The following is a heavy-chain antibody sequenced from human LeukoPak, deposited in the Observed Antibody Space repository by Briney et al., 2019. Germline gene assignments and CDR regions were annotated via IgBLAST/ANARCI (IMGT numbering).Heavy chain of an antibody. Sequence: SETLSLTCTVSGGSISSYYWSWIRQPPGKGLEWIGYIYYSGSTNYNPSLKSRVTISVDTSKNQFSLKLSSVTAADTAVYYCARGRAYDHPDAFDIWGQGTMVTVSS. CDR1: GGSISSYY. D-gene: IGHD5-12*01. CDR2: IYYSGST. V-gene: IGHV4-59*01. CDR3: ARGRAYDHPDAFDI. J-gene: IGHJ3*02.